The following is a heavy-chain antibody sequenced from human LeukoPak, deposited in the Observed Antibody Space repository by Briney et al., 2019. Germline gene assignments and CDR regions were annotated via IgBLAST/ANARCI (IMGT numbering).Heavy chain of an antibody. CDR2: ISGGGDST. CDR3: AKDLI. Sequence: PGGSLRLSCAASGFTFSSYAMSWVRQAPGKGLEWVAGISGGGDSTYYADSLKGRLTISRDNSKNSLYLQMSGLRAEDTAVYCCAKDLIWGQGTMVTVSS. CDR1: GFTFSSYA. J-gene: IGHJ3*02. V-gene: IGHV3-23*01.